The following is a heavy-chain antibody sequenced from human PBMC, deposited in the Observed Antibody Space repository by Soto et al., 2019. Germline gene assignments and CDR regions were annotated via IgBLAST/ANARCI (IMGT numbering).Heavy chain of an antibody. V-gene: IGHV1-8*01. CDR3: SRTPGDY. J-gene: IGHJ4*02. Sequence: GASVKVSCKTSGYTFINYDINWVRQAPGKGLEWMGLMNPKSGKTGYAQKFQGRVSMTRDTSTSTAYMELNSLRSEDTATYYCSRTPGDYWGQGTLVTVVL. CDR2: MNPKSGKT. D-gene: IGHD2-15*01. CDR1: GYTFINYD.